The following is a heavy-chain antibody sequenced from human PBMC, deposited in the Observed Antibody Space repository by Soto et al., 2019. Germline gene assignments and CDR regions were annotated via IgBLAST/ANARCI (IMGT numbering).Heavy chain of an antibody. D-gene: IGHD3-10*01. J-gene: IGHJ4*02. CDR3: AKVHGSGTYYNFPDY. V-gene: IGHV3-23*01. Sequence: EVQLLESGGGLVQPGGSLRLSCAASGFTFSSYAMSWVRQAPGKGPEWVSAISGSGGSTYYADSVKGRFTISRDNSKNTLYLLMNSLSAEDTALYYCAKVHGSGTYYNFPDYWGQGTLVTVSS. CDR2: ISGSGGST. CDR1: GFTFSSYA.